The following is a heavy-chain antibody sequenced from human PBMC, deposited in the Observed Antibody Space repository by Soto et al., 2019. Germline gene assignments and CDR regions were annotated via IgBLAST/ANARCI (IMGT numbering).Heavy chain of an antibody. Sequence: PSETLSLTCAVSGYSISSSNWWGWIWQPPGKGLEWIGYIYYSGTTYYNPSLKSRVTMSVDTSKNQFSLKLTSVTAVDTAVYYCARRRCSGGSCYSGYYYGMDVWGQGTTVTVS. J-gene: IGHJ6*02. V-gene: IGHV4-28*01. CDR1: GYSISSSNW. CDR2: IYYSGTT. D-gene: IGHD2-15*01. CDR3: ARRRCSGGSCYSGYYYGMDV.